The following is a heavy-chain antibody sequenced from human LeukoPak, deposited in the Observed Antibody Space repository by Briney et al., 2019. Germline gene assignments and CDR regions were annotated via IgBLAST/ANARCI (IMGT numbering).Heavy chain of an antibody. CDR3: ARDRGPYYYMDV. V-gene: IGHV4-38-2*02. D-gene: IGHD3-10*01. CDR1: GYSISSGYY. CDR2: IYHSGRT. Sequence: SETLSLTCTVSGYSISSGYYWGWIRQPPGKGLEWIGSIYHSGRTFYNPSLKSRVTISVDTSKNQFSLKLSSVTAADTAVYYCARDRGPYYYMDVWGKGTTVTISS. J-gene: IGHJ6*03.